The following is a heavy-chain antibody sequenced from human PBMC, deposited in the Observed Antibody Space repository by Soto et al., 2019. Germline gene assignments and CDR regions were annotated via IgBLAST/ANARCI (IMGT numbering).Heavy chain of an antibody. V-gene: IGHV3-23*01. CDR2: ISGSGDDT. D-gene: IGHD1-1*01. J-gene: IGHJ4*02. Sequence: QLLESGGGFVQPGGSLRLSCVASGFTFSNFAMAWVRQAPGEGLEWVSPISGSGDDTFYADSMKGRFTISRDNSKDTLYLQMNSLRAEDTAVYYCANPIPKTGTTVGFGGQGTLVTVSS. CDR1: GFTFSNFA. CDR3: ANPIPKTGTTVGF.